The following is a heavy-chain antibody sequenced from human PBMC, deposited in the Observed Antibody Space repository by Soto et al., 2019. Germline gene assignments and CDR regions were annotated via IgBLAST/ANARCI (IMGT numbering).Heavy chain of an antibody. Sequence: QLQLQESGPGLVKPSETLSLTCTVSGGSISSSSYYWGWIRQPPGKGLEWIGSIYYSGSTYYNPSLKSRVTLAVDTSKNQFCLKLSSVTAAATAVYYCASFIAVAGPNWFDTWGQGTLVTVSS. CDR2: IYYSGST. D-gene: IGHD6-19*01. J-gene: IGHJ5*02. CDR3: ASFIAVAGPNWFDT. CDR1: GGSISSSSYY. V-gene: IGHV4-39*01.